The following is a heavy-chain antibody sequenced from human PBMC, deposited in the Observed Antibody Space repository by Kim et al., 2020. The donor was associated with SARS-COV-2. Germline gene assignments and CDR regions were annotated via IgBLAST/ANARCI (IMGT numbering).Heavy chain of an antibody. D-gene: IGHD4-4*01. CDR2: IYYSGSA. V-gene: IGHV4-59*01. Sequence: SETLSFTCTVSGGSSSSYYWSWIRQPPGKGLEWIGYIYYSGSADYNPSLKSRVTISVDTARNPFSLRLSSVPAADTAVYFCARSARSYIGARDWGQGTLV. CDR3: ARSARSYIGARD. J-gene: IGHJ4*02. CDR1: GGSSSSYY.